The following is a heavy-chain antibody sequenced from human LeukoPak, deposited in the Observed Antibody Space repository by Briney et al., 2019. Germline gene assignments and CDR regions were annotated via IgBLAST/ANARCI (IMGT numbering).Heavy chain of an antibody. J-gene: IGHJ6*02. CDR3: AREYGSGSPYYYFGMDV. CDR1: GGSISSYY. CDR2: IYNSGST. V-gene: IGHV4-59*01. D-gene: IGHD3-10*01. Sequence: SGTLSLTCTVSGGSISSYYWSWIRQPPGKGPEWIGYIYNSGSTNYNPSLKSRVTISVDTSKNQFSLKLSSVTAADTAVYYCAREYGSGSPYYYFGMDVWGQGTTVTVSS.